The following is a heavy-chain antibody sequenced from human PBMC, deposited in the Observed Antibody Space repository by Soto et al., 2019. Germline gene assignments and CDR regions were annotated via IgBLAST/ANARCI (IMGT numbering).Heavy chain of an antibody. CDR2: ISWNSGSI. Sequence: EVQLVESGGGLVQPGRSLRLSCAASGFTFDDYAMHWVRQAPGKGLEWVSGISWNSGSIDYADSVKGRFTISRDNTKNSLYLQMNSLRAEDTALYYCARVPVYDIVTGYYGEGDYYFDYWGQGTLVTVSS. CDR1: GFTFDDYA. CDR3: ARVPVYDIVTGYYGEGDYYFDY. J-gene: IGHJ4*02. V-gene: IGHV3-9*01. D-gene: IGHD3-9*01.